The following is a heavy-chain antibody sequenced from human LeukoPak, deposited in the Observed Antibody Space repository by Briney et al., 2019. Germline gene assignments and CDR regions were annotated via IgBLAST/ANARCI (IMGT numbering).Heavy chain of an antibody. D-gene: IGHD4-23*01. CDR2: SSSDGSST. CDR1: RFIFNNYW. Sequence: GGSLRLSCLASRFIFNNYWMHWVRQAPGKGLVWVSRSSSDGSSTVYADSVEGRFTISTYNAKNTLYLQMNSLRAEDTALYYCERYVDSTVDFAYWGQGTLVSVSS. J-gene: IGHJ4*02. V-gene: IGHV3-74*01. CDR3: ERYVDSTVDFAY.